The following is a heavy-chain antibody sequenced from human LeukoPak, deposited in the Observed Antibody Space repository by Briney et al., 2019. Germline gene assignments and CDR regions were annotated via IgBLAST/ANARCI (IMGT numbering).Heavy chain of an antibody. V-gene: IGHV3-30-3*01. CDR1: GFTFSSYA. D-gene: IGHD1-26*01. CDR3: ARSRWELLDY. J-gene: IGHJ4*02. CDR2: ISYDGSNK. Sequence: GRSLRLSCAASGFTFSSYAMHWVRQAPGKGLEWVAVISYDGSNKYYADSVKGRFTISRDNSKNTLYMQMNSLRAGDTAVYYCARSRWELLDYWGQGTLVTVSS.